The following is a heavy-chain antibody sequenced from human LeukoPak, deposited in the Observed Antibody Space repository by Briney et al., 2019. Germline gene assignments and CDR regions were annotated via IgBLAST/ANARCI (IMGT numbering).Heavy chain of an antibody. CDR2: IYPGDSDT. D-gene: IGHD3-16*02. CDR1: GYSFTSYW. Sequence: GESLKISCKGSGYSFTSYWIGLVRQMPGKGLEWMGIIYPGDSDTRYSPSFQGQFNISADKPISTAYLQCSSLKASDTAMYYCARQQENYDYVWGSYRYTSFDYWGQGTLVTVSS. CDR3: ARQQENYDYVWGSYRYTSFDY. J-gene: IGHJ4*02. V-gene: IGHV5-51*01.